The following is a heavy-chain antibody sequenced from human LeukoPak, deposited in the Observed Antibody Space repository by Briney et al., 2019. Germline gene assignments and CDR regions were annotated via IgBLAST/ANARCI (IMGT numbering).Heavy chain of an antibody. Sequence: PGGSLRLSCAASGFTFSSYSMNWVRQAPGKGLEWVSSTSSSSSYIYYADSVKGRFTISRDNAKNSLYLQMNSLRAEDTAVYYCARDRGSGWYRGAFDYWGQGTLVTVSS. J-gene: IGHJ4*02. CDR3: ARDRGSGWYRGAFDY. V-gene: IGHV3-21*01. D-gene: IGHD6-19*01. CDR1: GFTFSSYS. CDR2: TSSSSSYI.